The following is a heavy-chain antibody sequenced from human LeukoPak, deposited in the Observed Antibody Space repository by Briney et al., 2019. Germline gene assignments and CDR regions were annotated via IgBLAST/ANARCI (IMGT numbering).Heavy chain of an antibody. CDR2: IIPIFGTA. J-gene: IGHJ4*02. Sequence: GASVKVSCKVSGGTFSSYAISWVRQAPGQGLEWMGGIIPIFGTANYAQKFQDRVTITADESTSTAYMELSSLRSEDTAVYYCAREGVVVPAVTGYYFDYWGQGTLVTVSS. D-gene: IGHD2-2*01. V-gene: IGHV1-69*13. CDR3: AREGVVVPAVTGYYFDY. CDR1: GGTFSSYA.